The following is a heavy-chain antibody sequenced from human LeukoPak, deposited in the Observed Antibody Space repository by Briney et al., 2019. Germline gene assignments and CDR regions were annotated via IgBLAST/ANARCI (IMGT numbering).Heavy chain of an antibody. CDR3: ARDTASDYYDSSGYAPFDY. CDR1: GFTFSSYN. Sequence: GALRLSCAASGFTFSSYNMNWVRQAPGKGLEWVSSISSSSSYIYYADSVKGRFTISRDNAKNSLYLQMNSLRAEDTAVYYCARDTASDYYDSSGYAPFDYWGQGTLVTVSS. CDR2: ISSSSSYI. D-gene: IGHD3-22*01. V-gene: IGHV3-21*01. J-gene: IGHJ4*02.